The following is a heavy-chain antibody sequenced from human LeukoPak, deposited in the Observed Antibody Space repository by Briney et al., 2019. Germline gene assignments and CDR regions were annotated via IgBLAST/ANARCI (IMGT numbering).Heavy chain of an antibody. Sequence: GGSLRLSCAASGFIFSSYAMSWVRQAPGKGLEWVSAISGSGGSTYYADSVKGRFTISRDNSKNTLYLQMNSLRAEDTAVYYCAKTAGYGSGSYYLYDYWGQGTLVTASS. CDR2: ISGSGGST. V-gene: IGHV3-23*01. D-gene: IGHD3-10*01. CDR3: AKTAGYGSGSYYLYDY. J-gene: IGHJ4*02. CDR1: GFIFSSYA.